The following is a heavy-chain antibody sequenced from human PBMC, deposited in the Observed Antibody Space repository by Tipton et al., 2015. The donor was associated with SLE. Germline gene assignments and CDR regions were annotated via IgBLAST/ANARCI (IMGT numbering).Heavy chain of an antibody. CDR3: ARVRVDTAMGVFDF. Sequence: QVQLVQSGGEVKKPGASVRVSCKASGYTFTTYGISWVRQAPGQGLEWMGWISTYNGNTNYAQKLQGRVTMTSDTSTSTAYMELRGLRSDDTAIYYCARVRVDTAMGVFDFWGQGTLVTVSS. CDR1: GYTFTTYG. CDR2: ISTYNGNT. V-gene: IGHV1-18*01. J-gene: IGHJ4*02. D-gene: IGHD5-18*01.